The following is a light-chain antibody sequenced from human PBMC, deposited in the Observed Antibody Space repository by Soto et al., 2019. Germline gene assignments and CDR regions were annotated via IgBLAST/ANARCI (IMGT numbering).Light chain of an antibody. Sequence: DLVVTQSPLSLPVTPGEPASISCRSSQSLLHIDGYNYVDWYLQKPGQSPQLLIYLGSNRASGVPDRFSGSGSGTDFTLKISRVEAEDVGVYYCMEALQTPYTFGQGTKLEIK. J-gene: IGKJ2*01. CDR1: QSLLHIDGYNY. V-gene: IGKV2-28*01. CDR3: MEALQTPYT. CDR2: LGS.